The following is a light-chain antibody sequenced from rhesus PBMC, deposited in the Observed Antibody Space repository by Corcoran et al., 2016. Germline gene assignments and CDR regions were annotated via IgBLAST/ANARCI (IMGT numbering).Light chain of an antibody. V-gene: IGKV1-21*01. CDR2: KAS. CDR3: QQYTRAPFT. J-gene: IGKJ3*01. Sequence: DIQMTQSPSSLAASVGDRVTTTCRASQGSSSWVAWYQQKPGKAPMLLIYKASSLQRGVPSRLSGSGSGTDFTLTISSLHPEDFAPCCCQQYTRAPFTFGPGTKLDLE. CDR1: QGSSSW.